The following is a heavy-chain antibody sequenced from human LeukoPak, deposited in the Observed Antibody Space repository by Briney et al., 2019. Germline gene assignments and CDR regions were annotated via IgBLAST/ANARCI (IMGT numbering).Heavy chain of an antibody. D-gene: IGHD3-10*01. J-gene: IGHJ3*01. CDR2: IYYSGST. V-gene: IGHV4-34*01. Sequence: SETLSLTCAVYGGSFSGYYWSWIRQPPGKGLEWIGSIYYSGSTYYNPSLKSRVTISVDTSKNQFSLKLSSVTAADTAVYYCARHAGRDYYGSEWGQGTMVTVSS. CDR3: ARHAGRDYYGSE. CDR1: GGSFSGYY.